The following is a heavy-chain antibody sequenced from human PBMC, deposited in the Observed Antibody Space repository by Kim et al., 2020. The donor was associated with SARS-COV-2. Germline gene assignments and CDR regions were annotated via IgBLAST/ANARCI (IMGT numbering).Heavy chain of an antibody. CDR1: GGTISSSRYY. CDR3: ARLILWFRDGYGYFEY. CDR2: VYYSGST. J-gene: IGHJ4*02. Sequence: SETLSLTCTVSGGTISSSRYYWGWIRQPPGKGLEWIGNVYYSGSTSYNPSLKSRVTISVDTSKNQFSLKLSSVTAADTAVYYCARLILWFRDGYGYFEYWGQGTLVTVSS. D-gene: IGHD3-10*01. V-gene: IGHV4-39*01.